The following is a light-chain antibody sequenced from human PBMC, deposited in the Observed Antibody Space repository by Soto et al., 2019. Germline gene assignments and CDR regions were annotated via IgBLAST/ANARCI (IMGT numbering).Light chain of an antibody. Sequence: EIVMTQSPATLSVSPGERATLSCRASQSVSSDLAWYQQKPGQAPRLLIFGASSRATGIPDRFSGSGSGTDFTLTISRLEPEDLAVYYCQQYSSYPITFGGGTRLEMK. J-gene: IGKJ5*01. CDR2: GAS. CDR1: QSVSSD. CDR3: QQYSSYPIT. V-gene: IGKV3-20*01.